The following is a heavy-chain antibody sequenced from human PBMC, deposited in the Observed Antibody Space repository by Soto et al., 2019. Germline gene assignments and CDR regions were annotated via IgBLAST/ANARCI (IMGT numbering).Heavy chain of an antibody. CDR1: GGSISSYY. CDR3: ARGDYGDYYFDY. V-gene: IGHV4-59*01. CDR2: IYYSGST. Sequence: SETLSLTCTVSGGSISSYYWSWFRQPPGKGLEWIGYIYYSGSTNYNPSLKSRVTISVDTSKNQFSLKLSSVTAADTAVYYCARGDYGDYYFDYWGQGTLVTVS. D-gene: IGHD4-17*01. J-gene: IGHJ4*02.